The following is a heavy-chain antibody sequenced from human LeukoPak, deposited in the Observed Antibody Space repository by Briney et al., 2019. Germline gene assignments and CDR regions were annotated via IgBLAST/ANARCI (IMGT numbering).Heavy chain of an antibody. CDR2: ISSSSSYI. D-gene: IGHD6-13*01. CDR1: GFTFSTYS. V-gene: IGHV3-21*01. J-gene: IGHJ4*02. CDR3: ARGLAAAGLLDY. Sequence: GGSLRLSCAASGFTFSTYSMNWVRQAPGKGLEWVSSISSSSSYIYYADSVKGRFTVSRDNAKNSLYLQMNSLRAEDTSVYYCARGLAAAGLLDYWGQGTLVTVSS.